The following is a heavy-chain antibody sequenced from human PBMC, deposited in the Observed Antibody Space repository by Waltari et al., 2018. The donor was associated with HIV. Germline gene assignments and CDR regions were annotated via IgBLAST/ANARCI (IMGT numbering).Heavy chain of an antibody. CDR2: IYYTGTS. V-gene: IGHV4-59*01. CDR3: ARTVGTSISGVITYNWFDS. D-gene: IGHD3-3*01. J-gene: IGHJ5*01. Sequence: QVQLQESGPGLVKPSATLSLTCTVSAATINIYYSLWIRKSPAKGLEWIGYIYYTGTSNYNPSPSLKSRVTMSLDTSKTQFSLKLTSVSAADTAVYYCARTVGTSISGVITYNWFDSWGQGTLVTVSS. CDR1: AATINIYY.